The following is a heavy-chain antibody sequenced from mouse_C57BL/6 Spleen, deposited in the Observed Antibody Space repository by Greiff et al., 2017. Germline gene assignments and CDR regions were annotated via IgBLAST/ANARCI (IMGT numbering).Heavy chain of an antibody. CDR3: ARLGLGRGNYYAMDY. J-gene: IGHJ4*01. CDR1: GYTFTDYN. V-gene: IGHV1-18*01. D-gene: IGHD4-1*01. CDR2: INPNNGGT. Sequence: EVQRVESGPELVKPGASVKIPCKASGYTFTDYNMDWVKQSHGKSLEWIGDINPNNGGTIYNQKFKGKATLTVDKSSSTAYMELRSLTSEDTAVYYCARLGLGRGNYYAMDYWGQGTSVTVSS.